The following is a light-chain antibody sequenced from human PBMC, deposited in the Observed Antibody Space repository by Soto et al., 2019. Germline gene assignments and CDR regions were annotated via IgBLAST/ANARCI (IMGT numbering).Light chain of an antibody. Sequence: QSALTQPRSVSGSPGQSVTISCTGTSSDVGAYNYVSWYQQHPAKAPNLMIYDVSKRPSGVPDRFSGSKSGNTASLTISGLQAEDEGDYYCCSYTNSAYVFGTGTKLTVL. V-gene: IGLV2-11*01. CDR2: DVS. CDR3: CSYTNSAYV. CDR1: SSDVGAYNY. J-gene: IGLJ1*01.